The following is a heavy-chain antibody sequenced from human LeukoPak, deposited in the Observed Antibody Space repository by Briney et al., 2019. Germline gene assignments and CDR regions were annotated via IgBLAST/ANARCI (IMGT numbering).Heavy chain of an antibody. CDR3: ARDLVADYVWGSYHGAFDI. CDR1: GFTFSSYS. CDR2: ISSSSSYI. Sequence: GGSLRLSCAASGFTFSSYSMNWVRQAPGKGLEWVSSISSSSSYIYYADSVKGRFTISRDNAKNSPYLQMNSLRAEDTAVYYCARDLVADYVWGSYHGAFDIWGQGTMVTVSS. J-gene: IGHJ3*02. D-gene: IGHD3-16*02. V-gene: IGHV3-21*01.